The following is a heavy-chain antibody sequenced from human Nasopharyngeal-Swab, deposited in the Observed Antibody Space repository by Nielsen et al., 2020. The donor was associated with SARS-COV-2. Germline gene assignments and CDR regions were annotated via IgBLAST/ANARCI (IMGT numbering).Heavy chain of an antibody. CDR3: ARDYYDNYDSDY. Sequence: ASVKVSCKTSGYTFTDYYIHWLRQVPGQGLEWVGCINPDSGDTHYAKKFQGRVTVTSERSRSTAYIDLSRLRSDDTAVYYCARDYYDNYDSDYWGQGTLVTVSS. CDR1: GYTFTDYY. CDR2: INPDSGDT. J-gene: IGHJ4*02. V-gene: IGHV1-2*02. D-gene: IGHD3-22*01.